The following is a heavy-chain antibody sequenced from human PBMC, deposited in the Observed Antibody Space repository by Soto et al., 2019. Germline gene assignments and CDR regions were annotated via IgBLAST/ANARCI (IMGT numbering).Heavy chain of an antibody. CDR3: AKDIGAYCGGDCTYGMDV. V-gene: IGHV3-43*01. CDR2: ISWDGGST. CDR1: GFTFDDYT. J-gene: IGHJ6*02. D-gene: IGHD2-21*02. Sequence: EVQLVESGGVVVQPGGSLRLSCAASGFTFDDYTMHWVRQAPGKGLEWVSLISWDGGSTYYADSVKGRFTISRDNSKNSLYLQMNSLRTEDTALYYCAKDIGAYCGGDCTYGMDVWGQGTTVTVSS.